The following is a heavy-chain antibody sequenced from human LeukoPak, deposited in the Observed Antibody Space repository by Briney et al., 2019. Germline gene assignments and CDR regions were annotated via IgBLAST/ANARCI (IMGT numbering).Heavy chain of an antibody. J-gene: IGHJ4*02. D-gene: IGHD3-3*02. CDR1: GDTFISYW. CDR3: TLGRGSAY. Sequence: GGSLRLSCAASGDTFISYWMTWVRQAPGKGLDWVANINQDGSERYYVDSVKGRFTISRDNTRNSLYLQMNSLRVEDTAVYYCTLGRGSAYWGQGTLVTVSS. V-gene: IGHV3-7*01. CDR2: INQDGSER.